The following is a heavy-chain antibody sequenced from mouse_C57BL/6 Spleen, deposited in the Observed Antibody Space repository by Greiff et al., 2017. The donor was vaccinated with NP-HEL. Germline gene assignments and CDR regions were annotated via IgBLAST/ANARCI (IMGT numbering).Heavy chain of an antibody. V-gene: IGHV1-63*01. J-gene: IGHJ1*03. CDR1: GYTFTNYW. CDR2: IYPGGGYT. CDR3: ARSGLLRGYFDV. Sequence: VQLQQSGAELVRPGTSVKMSCKASGYTFTNYWIGWAKQRPGHGLEWIGDIYPGGGYTTYNEKFKGKATLTADKSSSTAYMQFSSLTSEDSAIYYCARSGLLRGYFDVWGTGTTVTVSS. D-gene: IGHD1-1*01.